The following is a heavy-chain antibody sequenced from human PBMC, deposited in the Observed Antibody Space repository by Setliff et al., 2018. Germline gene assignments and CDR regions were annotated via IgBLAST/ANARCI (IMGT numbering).Heavy chain of an antibody. D-gene: IGHD2-2*01. J-gene: IGHJ3*02. V-gene: IGHV4-59*12. CDR2: IYHNGNT. Sequence: SETLSLTCTVSGGSISPYFWSWIRQPPGKGLEWIGYIYHNGNTNFNPSLRSRVTISVDTSKNQFSLILRSVTAADTAVYYCARGRMRGSCSGPSCTYDPFDIWGQGTPVTVSS. CDR1: GGSISPYF. CDR3: ARGRMRGSCSGPSCTYDPFDI.